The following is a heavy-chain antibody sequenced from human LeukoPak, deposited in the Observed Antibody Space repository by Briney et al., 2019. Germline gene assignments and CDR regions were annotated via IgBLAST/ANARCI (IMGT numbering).Heavy chain of an antibody. J-gene: IGHJ5*02. CDR2: IYYSGST. V-gene: IGHV4-59*01. Sequence: SETLSLTCTVSGGSISSYYWSWIRQPPGKGLEWIGYIYYSGSTNYNPSPKSRVTISVDTSKNQFSLKLSSVTAADTAVYYCARDLGYCSSTSCYGWFDPWGQGTLVTVSS. CDR3: ARDLGYCSSTSCYGWFDP. D-gene: IGHD2-2*03. CDR1: GGSISSYY.